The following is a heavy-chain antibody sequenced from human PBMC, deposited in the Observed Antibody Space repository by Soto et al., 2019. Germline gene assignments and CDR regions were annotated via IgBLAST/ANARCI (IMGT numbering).Heavy chain of an antibody. V-gene: IGHV3-23*01. J-gene: IGHJ4*02. CDR3: AKVWRGIGEVPAPLN. CDR1: GHTFHNYA. Sequence: EVQLLESGGGLEQPGGSLRLSCVGSGHTFHNYAMTWVRQAPGKGLEWVSGISGSGGSTYYADSVRGRFTISRDDSKNPLYLQMNSLRAEDPAVYYCAKVWRGIGEVPAPLNWGQGTLVTVSS. D-gene: IGHD2-2*01. CDR2: ISGSGGST.